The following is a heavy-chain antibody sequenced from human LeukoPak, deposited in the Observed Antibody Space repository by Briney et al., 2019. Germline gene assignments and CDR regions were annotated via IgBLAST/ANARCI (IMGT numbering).Heavy chain of an antibody. Sequence: GGSLRLSCAASGFTFSTYAMTWVRQAPGKGLEWVSGISGSGDTTYYADSVKGRFTVSRDNSKNTLYLQMNSLRADDTAVYYCAKGTCSGGRCSFDYWGQGTLVTVSS. CDR3: AKGTCSGGRCSFDY. D-gene: IGHD2-15*01. CDR1: GFTFSTYA. J-gene: IGHJ4*02. V-gene: IGHV3-23*01. CDR2: ISGSGDTT.